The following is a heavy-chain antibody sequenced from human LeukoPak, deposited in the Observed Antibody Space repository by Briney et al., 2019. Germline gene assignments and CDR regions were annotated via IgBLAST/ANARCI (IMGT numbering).Heavy chain of an antibody. D-gene: IGHD2-2*01. V-gene: IGHV3-30*01. CDR1: GFTFSSYA. J-gene: IGHJ6*03. CDR3: ARDPTICTSASCPTYFMDV. Sequence: PRRSLRLSCAASGFTFSSYAMHWVRQAPGKGLEWVAVISYDGSNKYYADSVKGRFTISRDNSKNTLYLQMNSLRAEDTSVYYCARDPTICTSASCPTYFMDVWGKGTTVTVSS. CDR2: ISYDGSNK.